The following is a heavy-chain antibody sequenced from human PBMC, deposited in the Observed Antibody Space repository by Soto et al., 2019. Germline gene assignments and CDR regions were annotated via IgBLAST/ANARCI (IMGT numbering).Heavy chain of an antibody. J-gene: IGHJ4*02. V-gene: IGHV4-31*03. CDR1: GGSISSGGYY. CDR2: IYYSGST. CDR3: ARDGVRGYYFDY. D-gene: IGHD5-12*01. Sequence: SETLSLTCTVSGGSISSGGYYWSWIRQHPGKGLEWIGYIYYSGSTYYNPSLKSRVTISVDTSKNQFSLKLSSVTAADTAVYYCARDGVRGYYFDYWGQGTLVTVSS.